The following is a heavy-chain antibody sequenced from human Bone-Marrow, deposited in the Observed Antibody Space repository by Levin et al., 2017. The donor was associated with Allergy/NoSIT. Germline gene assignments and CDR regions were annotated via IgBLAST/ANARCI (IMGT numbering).Heavy chain of an antibody. D-gene: IGHD5-24*01. V-gene: IGHV3-74*01. Sequence: GESLKISCAASGFTFSSYWMHWVRQAPGKGLVWVSRINSDGSSTSYADSVKGRFTISRDNAKNTLYLQMNSLRAEDTAVYYCAREGAEMAPQNGMDVWGQGTTVTVSS. J-gene: IGHJ6*02. CDR1: GFTFSSYW. CDR2: INSDGSST. CDR3: AREGAEMAPQNGMDV.